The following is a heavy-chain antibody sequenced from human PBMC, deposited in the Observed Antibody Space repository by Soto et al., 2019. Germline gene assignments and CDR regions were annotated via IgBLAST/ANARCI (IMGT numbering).Heavy chain of an antibody. CDR1: GYIFTSYW. J-gene: IGHJ4*02. Sequence: GESLKISCKGSGYIFTSYWIGWVRQMPGKGLGWRGIIYPVVSDTSNRPSFQRQVTISAYTPISTAYLQWRRLKASDTPMHYCARRGYYYERSGYYYPLDYWGQGTRGTVSS. CDR2: IYPVVSDT. V-gene: IGHV5-51*01. CDR3: ARRGYYYERSGYYYPLDY. D-gene: IGHD3-22*01.